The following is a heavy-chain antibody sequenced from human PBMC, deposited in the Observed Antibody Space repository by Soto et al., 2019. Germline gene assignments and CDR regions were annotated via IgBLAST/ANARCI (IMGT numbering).Heavy chain of an antibody. Sequence: GGSLRLSCTASGFTFSDYWMTWVRQAPGKGLEWVANIKPDGSGKNYVDSVKGRFTISRDNAENSLFLQMNSLRAEDTAVYYCARDPVRGDNYNFDHWGQGTLVTVSS. CDR1: GFTFSDYW. V-gene: IGHV3-7*01. J-gene: IGHJ4*02. CDR2: IKPDGSGK. D-gene: IGHD3-10*01. CDR3: ARDPVRGDNYNFDH.